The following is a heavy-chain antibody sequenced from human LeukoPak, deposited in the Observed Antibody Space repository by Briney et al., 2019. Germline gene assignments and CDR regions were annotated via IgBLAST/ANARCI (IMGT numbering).Heavy chain of an antibody. D-gene: IGHD6-6*01. CDR3: AKDPYSSSSPFDY. V-gene: IGHV3-23*01. CDR2: ISGSGGST. Sequence: GGSLRLSCAASGFTFSAYGMSWVRQSPRKGLEWVSAISGSGGSTYYADSVKGRFTISRDNSKNTLYLQMNSLRAEDTAVYYCAKDPYSSSSPFDYWGQGTLVTVSS. J-gene: IGHJ4*02. CDR1: GFTFSAYG.